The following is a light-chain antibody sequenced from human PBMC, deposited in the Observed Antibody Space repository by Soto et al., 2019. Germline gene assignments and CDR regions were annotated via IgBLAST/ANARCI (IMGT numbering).Light chain of an antibody. CDR1: QSVSSSY. V-gene: IGKV3-20*01. J-gene: IGKJ1*01. CDR2: GAS. CDR3: HQYGSSPST. Sequence: IVLTQSPGTLSSSPVDRGTLSCRASQSVSSSYLAWYQQKPGQAPRLLIYGASYRATGIPDRFSGSGSGTDFTLTISRLEPEDFAVYYCHQYGSSPSTFGQGTKVDI.